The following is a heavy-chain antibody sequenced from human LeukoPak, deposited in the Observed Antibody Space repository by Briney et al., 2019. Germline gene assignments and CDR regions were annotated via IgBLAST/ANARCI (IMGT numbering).Heavy chain of an antibody. CDR3: AREEREYSSSRKGSYYYYYMDV. J-gene: IGHJ6*03. V-gene: IGHV1-8*01. CDR2: MNPNSGNT. D-gene: IGHD6-13*01. Sequence: ASVKVSCKASGYTFTSYDINWVRQATGQGLEWMGWMNPNSGNTGYAQKFQGRVTMTRNTSISTAYMELSSVTAADTAVYYCAREEREYSSSRKGSYYYYYMDVWGKGTTVTVSS. CDR1: GYTFTSYD.